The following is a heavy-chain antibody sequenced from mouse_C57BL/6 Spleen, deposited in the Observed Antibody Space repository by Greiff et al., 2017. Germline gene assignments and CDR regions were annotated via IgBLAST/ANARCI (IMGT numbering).Heavy chain of an antibody. D-gene: IGHD2-13*01. J-gene: IGHJ3*01. CDR3: NTDYREAWFAY. CDR2: IDPENGDT. V-gene: IGHV14-4*01. CDR1: GFNIKDDY. Sequence: VHVKQSGAELVRPGASVKLSCTASGFNIKDDYMHWVKQRPEQGLEWIGWIDPENGDTEYASKFQGKATITADTSSNTAYLQLSSLTSEDTAVYYCNTDYREAWFAYWGQGTRVTVSA.